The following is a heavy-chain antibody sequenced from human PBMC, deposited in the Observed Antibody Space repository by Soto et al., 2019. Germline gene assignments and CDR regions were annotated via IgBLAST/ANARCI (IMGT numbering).Heavy chain of an antibody. D-gene: IGHD6-13*01. J-gene: IGHJ5*02. CDR1: GGSISSYY. V-gene: IGHV4-59*01. CDR2: IYYRGST. Sequence: QVQLQESGPGLVKPSETLSLTCTVSGGSISSYYWSWIRQPPGKGLEWIGYIYYRGSTNYNPSPTSRVTISVDTSKNQSSLKLSSVTAADTAVYYCAGNNGPSSSPPGRGWFDPWGQGTLVTVSS. CDR3: AGNNGPSSSPPGRGWFDP.